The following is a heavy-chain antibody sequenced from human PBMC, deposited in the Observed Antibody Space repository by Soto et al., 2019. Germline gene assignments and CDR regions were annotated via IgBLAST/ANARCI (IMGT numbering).Heavy chain of an antibody. CDR3: AKFGQGAGTKGYGMDV. CDR1: GFTFSSYA. J-gene: IGHJ6*02. CDR2: ISGSGGST. D-gene: IGHD1-7*01. Sequence: GGSLRLSCAASGFTFSSYAMSWVRQAPGKGLEWVSAISGSGGSTYYADSVKGRFTISRDNSKNTLYLQMNSLRAEDTAVYYCAKFGQGAGTKGYGMDVWGQGTTVTVSS. V-gene: IGHV3-23*01.